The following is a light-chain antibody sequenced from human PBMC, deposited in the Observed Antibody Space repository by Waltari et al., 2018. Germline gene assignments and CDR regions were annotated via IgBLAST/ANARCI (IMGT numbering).Light chain of an antibody. CDR3: QQRSNWPLT. J-gene: IGKJ4*01. CDR1: QSVRNY. V-gene: IGKV3-11*01. Sequence: EIVLTQSPATLSLSPGERATLSCRASQSVRNYLAWFQQKPGQAPRLRIYDASNRATGIPARCSGSGSGTDFTLTINSVEPEDFAVYYCQQRSNWPLTFGGGTKVEIK. CDR2: DAS.